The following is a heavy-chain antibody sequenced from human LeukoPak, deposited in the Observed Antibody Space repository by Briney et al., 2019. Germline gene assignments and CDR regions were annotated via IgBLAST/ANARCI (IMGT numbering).Heavy chain of an antibody. CDR2: ISGSGGST. CDR1: GFTSSTYA. D-gene: IGHD2-15*01. Sequence: PGGSLRLSCAASGFTSSTYAMSWVRQAPGKGLEWVSAISGSGGSTYYVDSGKGRFTISRDNSKSTLYLQMNSLRVGDTAVYYCAKDRYCSGGSCSSDFDYWGQGTLVTVTS. J-gene: IGHJ4*02. CDR3: AKDRYCSGGSCSSDFDY. V-gene: IGHV3-23*01.